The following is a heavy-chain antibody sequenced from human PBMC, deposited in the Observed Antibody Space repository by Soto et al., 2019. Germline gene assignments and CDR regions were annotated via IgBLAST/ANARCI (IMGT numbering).Heavy chain of an antibody. CDR2: IKRDASEK. D-gene: IGHD3-10*01. CDR1: GFTFGNYW. Sequence: PGGSLRLSCAASGFTFGNYWMSWVRQAPGKGLEWLATIKRDASEKKYVDSVKGRFTMSRDNAKNSLYLQMDSLRAEDTAVYYCARDSGHGSGNSVHHYLDYRGRGILVTVS. J-gene: IGHJ4*02. V-gene: IGHV3-7*01. CDR3: ARDSGHGSGNSVHHYLDY.